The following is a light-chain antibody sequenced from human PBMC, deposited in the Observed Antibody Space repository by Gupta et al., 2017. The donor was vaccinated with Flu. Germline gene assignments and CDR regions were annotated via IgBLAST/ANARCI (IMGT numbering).Light chain of an antibody. CDR1: QSVSSSY. Sequence: EIVLTQSPGTLSLSPGERATLSCRASQSVSSSYLAWYQQKPGQAPRLLINAASSRATGIPDRFSGSGAGTDFTLTSSRRETEDCAVYYWQQYSSSNTFGQGTKLEIK. CDR3: QQYSSSNT. V-gene: IGKV3-20*01. CDR2: AAS. J-gene: IGKJ2*01.